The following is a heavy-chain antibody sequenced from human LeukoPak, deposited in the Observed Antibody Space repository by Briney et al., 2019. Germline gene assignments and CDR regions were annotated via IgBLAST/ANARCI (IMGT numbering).Heavy chain of an antibody. V-gene: IGHV4-4*07. CDR2: IYTSGST. D-gene: IGHD6-13*01. Sequence: SETLSLTCTVSGGSISSYYWSWIRQPAGKGLEWIGRIYTSGSTNYNPSLKSRVTMSVDTSKNQFSLKLSSVTAADTAAYYCARVRSDSSSWFLYYFDYWGQGTLVTVSS. J-gene: IGHJ4*02. CDR1: GGSISSYY. CDR3: ARVRSDSSSWFLYYFDY.